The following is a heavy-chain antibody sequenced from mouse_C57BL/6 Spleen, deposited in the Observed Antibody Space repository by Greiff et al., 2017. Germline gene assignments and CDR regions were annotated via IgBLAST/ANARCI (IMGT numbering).Heavy chain of an antibody. V-gene: IGHV3-6*01. CDR3: ASRTYYDFSMDY. CDR2: ISYDGSN. CDR1: GYSITSGYY. J-gene: IGHJ4*01. D-gene: IGHD2-4*01. Sequence: VQLKESGPGLVKPSQSLSLTCSVTGYSITSGYYWNWIRQFPGNKLEWMGYISYDGSNNYNPSLKNRISITRDTSKNQFFLKLNSVTTEDTATYYCASRTYYDFSMDYWGQGTSVTVSS.